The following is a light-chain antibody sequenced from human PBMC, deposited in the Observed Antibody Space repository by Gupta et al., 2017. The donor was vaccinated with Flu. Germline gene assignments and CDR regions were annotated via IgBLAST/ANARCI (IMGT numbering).Light chain of an antibody. Sequence: QTARITCSGDALPKKYAYWYQQKSGQAPVRGSEEDNKRPSGIPERVAGSSSGTMANLNIRGAQVEDEADDDGYSTDSSGNHGVFGGGTKLTVL. J-gene: IGLJ3*02. V-gene: IGLV3-10*01. CDR2: EDN. CDR1: ALPKKY. CDR3: YSTDSSGNHGV.